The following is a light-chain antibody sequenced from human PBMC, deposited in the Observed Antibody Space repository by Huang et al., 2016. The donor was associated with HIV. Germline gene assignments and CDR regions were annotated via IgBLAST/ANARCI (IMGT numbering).Light chain of an antibody. V-gene: IGKV3-15*01. CDR3: QQYNNWPFT. J-gene: IGKJ3*01. CDR1: QCLSSK. CDR2: GAS. Sequence: ERVMTQSPVTLSVSPGERATFPCRASQCLSSKLAWYQQKPGQAPRLLIYGASTRATGIPARFSGSGSGTEFTLTISSLQSEDFAVYYCQQYNNWPFTFGPGTRVDIK.